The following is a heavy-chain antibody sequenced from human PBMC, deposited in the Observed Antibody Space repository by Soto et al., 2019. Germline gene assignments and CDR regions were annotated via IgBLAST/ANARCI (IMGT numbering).Heavy chain of an antibody. J-gene: IGHJ6*02. D-gene: IGHD2-2*01. CDR3: AKLGYCSSTSCYEVYYYYGMDV. V-gene: IGHV1-69*02. CDR1: GGTFSGYT. Sequence: EASVKVSCKSSGGTFSGYTTSWVRQAPGQGLEWMGRIIPILGIANYAQKFQGRVTITADKSTSTAYMELSSLRSEDTAVYYCAKLGYCSSTSCYEVYYYYGMDVWGQGTTVTVSS. CDR2: IIPILGIA.